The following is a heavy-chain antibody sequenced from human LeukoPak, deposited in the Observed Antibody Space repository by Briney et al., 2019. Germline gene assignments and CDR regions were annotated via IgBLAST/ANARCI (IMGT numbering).Heavy chain of an antibody. V-gene: IGHV3-23*01. D-gene: IGHD3-16*01. Sequence: GGSLRLSCAASGFTFSDYAMSWVRQPPGKGLEWVSTISGSGDYTYYADSVRGRFTISRDNSKNTLYLQMNSLRAEDTAVYYCARNQQLGGHSYYYYGMDVWGQGTTVTVSS. J-gene: IGHJ6*02. CDR1: GFTFSDYA. CDR3: ARNQQLGGHSYYYYGMDV. CDR2: ISGSGDYT.